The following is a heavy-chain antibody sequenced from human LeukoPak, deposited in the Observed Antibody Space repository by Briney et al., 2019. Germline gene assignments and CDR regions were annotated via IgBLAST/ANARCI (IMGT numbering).Heavy chain of an antibody. CDR3: AKDPRRYYDSSGYTYYFDY. V-gene: IGHV3-21*01. CDR2: ISSSSSYI. CDR1: GFTFSSYS. Sequence: KPGGSLRLSCAASGFTFSSYSMNWVRQAPGKGLEWVSSISSSSSYIYYADSVKGRFTISRDNAKNSLYLQMNSLRAEDTAVYYCAKDPRRYYDSSGYTYYFDYWGQGTLVTVSS. J-gene: IGHJ4*02. D-gene: IGHD3-22*01.